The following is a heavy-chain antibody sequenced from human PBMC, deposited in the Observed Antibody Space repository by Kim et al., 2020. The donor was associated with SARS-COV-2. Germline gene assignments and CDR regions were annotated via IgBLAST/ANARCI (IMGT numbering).Heavy chain of an antibody. V-gene: IGHV4-34*01. CDR1: GGSFSGYY. CDR2: INHSGST. CDR3: ARGGMVRGVTNWFDP. D-gene: IGHD3-10*01. Sequence: SETLSLTCAVYGGSFSGYYWSWIRQPPGKGLEWIGEINHSGSTNYNPSLKSRVTISVDTSKNQFSLKLSSVTAADTAVYYCARGGMVRGVTNWFDPWGQG. J-gene: IGHJ5*02.